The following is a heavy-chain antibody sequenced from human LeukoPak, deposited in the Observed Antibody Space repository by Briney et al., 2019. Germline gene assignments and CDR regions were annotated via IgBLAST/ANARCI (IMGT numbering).Heavy chain of an antibody. D-gene: IGHD3-22*01. CDR2: IYTSGST. CDR3: ARVGDYYDRSGYYVGAFDI. CDR1: GVSISSYY. J-gene: IGHJ3*02. V-gene: IGHV4-4*07. Sequence: PSETLSLTCTVSGVSISSYYWSWLRQPAGKGLEWIGRIYTSGSTNYNPSLKSRVTMSVDKSKNQFSLKLSSVTAADTAVYYCARVGDYYDRSGYYVGAFDIWGQGTMVTVSS.